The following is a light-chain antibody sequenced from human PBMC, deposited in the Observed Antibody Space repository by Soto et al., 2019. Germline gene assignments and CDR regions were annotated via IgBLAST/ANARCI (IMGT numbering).Light chain of an antibody. CDR3: QQYFESSET. V-gene: IGKV1-5*03. CDR2: KAS. CDR1: QYISSW. J-gene: IGKJ1*01. Sequence: IRMTQSPSTLSASVGDTVTITCRASQYISSWLAWYQQKPGQAPKLLIYKASNLQGGAPSRFSGSGSGTEFTLTINSLQPDDFATYYCQQYFESSETFGQGTKVDIQ.